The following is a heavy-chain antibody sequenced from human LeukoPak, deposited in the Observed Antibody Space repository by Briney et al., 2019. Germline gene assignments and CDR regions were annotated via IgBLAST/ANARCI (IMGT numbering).Heavy chain of an antibody. D-gene: IGHD3-16*01. V-gene: IGHV3-30*03. Sequence: GGSLRLSCTVSRFIFSNYWMNWVRQAPGKGLEWVAAISDDGINTCYTDSVKGRFTISRDDSKNAVSLQMTSLKSDDTAMYYCARRALRGNTLRGGHHFDPWGLGTLVAVSS. CDR3: ARRALRGNTLRGGHHFDP. CDR2: ISDDGINT. J-gene: IGHJ5*02. CDR1: RFIFSNYW.